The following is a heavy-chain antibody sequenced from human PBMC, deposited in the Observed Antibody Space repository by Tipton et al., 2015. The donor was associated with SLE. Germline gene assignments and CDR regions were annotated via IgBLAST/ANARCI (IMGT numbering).Heavy chain of an antibody. CDR3: ARDSCGSRSCFDY. D-gene: IGHD2-2*01. CDR2: ISSSGTFI. V-gene: IGHV3-21*01. Sequence: SLRLSCAASGFTFSSYSMNWVRQAPGKELEWVSSISSSGTFIYYADSVKGRFTISRDNTKNSLYLRMNSLRAEDTAVYYCARDSCGSRSCFDYWGQGTLVTVSS. J-gene: IGHJ4*01. CDR1: GFTFSSYS.